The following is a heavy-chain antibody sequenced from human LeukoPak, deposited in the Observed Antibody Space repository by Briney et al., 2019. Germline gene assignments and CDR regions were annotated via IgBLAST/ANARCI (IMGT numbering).Heavy chain of an antibody. V-gene: IGHV1-8*01. CDR3: ARFVILGPVKYYYYYGMDV. J-gene: IGHJ6*02. Sequence: GASVKVSCKASGYTFSRYDIHWVGPATGQGLGWMGRMNPNSGNTWCVQKFQRRVTMTRNTSISTAYMELSSLRSKDPAVYYCARFVILGPVKYYYYYGMDVWGQGTTVTVSS. D-gene: IGHD3-16*01. CDR1: GYTFSRYD. CDR2: MNPNSGNT.